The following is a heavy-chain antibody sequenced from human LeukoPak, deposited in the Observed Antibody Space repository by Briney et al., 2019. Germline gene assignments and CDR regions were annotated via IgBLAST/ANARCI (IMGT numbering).Heavy chain of an antibody. CDR3: AKGRDYYDSDAFDI. V-gene: IGHV3-30*04. Sequence: QPGRSLRLSCAASGFTFSSYAMHWVRQAPGKGLEWVAVISYDGSNKYYADSVKGRFTISRDNSKNTLYLQMNSLRAEDTAVYYCAKGRDYYDSDAFDIWGQGTMVTVSS. J-gene: IGHJ3*02. CDR1: GFTFSSYA. CDR2: ISYDGSNK. D-gene: IGHD3-22*01.